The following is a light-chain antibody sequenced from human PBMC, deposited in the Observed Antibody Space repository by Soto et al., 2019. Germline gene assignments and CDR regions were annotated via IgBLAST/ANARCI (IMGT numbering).Light chain of an antibody. CDR2: EVT. V-gene: IGLV2-23*02. CDR3: CSYAGSDVFV. CDR1: NTDIGDYKI. Sequence: SVLTQPASVSGSPGQSITISCTGSNTDIGDYKIVSWYQQHPGKAPKLIIYEVTKRPSGVSNRFSGSKSGNTASLTISGLQAEDEADYHCCSYAGSDVFVFRSGTKVTVL. J-gene: IGLJ1*01.